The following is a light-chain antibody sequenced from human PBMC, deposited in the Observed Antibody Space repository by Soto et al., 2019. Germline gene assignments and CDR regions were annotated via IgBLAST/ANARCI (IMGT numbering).Light chain of an antibody. CDR3: QQYSSSPS. Sequence: EIVMTQSPTTLSVSPGERATLSCRASQSVSTNLAWYQQKPGQVPILLIYGASTRASGIPASFSGRGSGTEFTLTIGSLQAEDFAVYYCQQYSSSPSYGQGTRLEIK. CDR1: QSVSTN. J-gene: IGKJ5*01. V-gene: IGKV3-15*01. CDR2: GAS.